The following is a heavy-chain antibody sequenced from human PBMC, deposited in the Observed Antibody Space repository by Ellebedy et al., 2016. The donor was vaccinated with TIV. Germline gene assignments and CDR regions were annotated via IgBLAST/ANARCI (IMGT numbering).Heavy chain of an antibody. D-gene: IGHD3-22*01. CDR1: GYTFTSYG. CDR3: ARANYYDSSGYFDP. J-gene: IGHJ5*02. Sequence: AASVKVSCKASGYTFTSYGISWVRQAPGQGLEWMGWISGYKGNANYAQNLQGRVSMTTDTSTSTAYMELRSLRSDDTAVYYCARANYYDSSGYFDPWGQGTLVTVSS. V-gene: IGHV1-18*04. CDR2: ISGYKGNA.